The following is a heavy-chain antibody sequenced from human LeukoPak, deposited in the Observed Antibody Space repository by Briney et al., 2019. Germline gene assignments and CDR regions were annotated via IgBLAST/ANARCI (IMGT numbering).Heavy chain of an antibody. CDR3: ARSDYGDYYYYGMDV. D-gene: IGHD4-17*01. Sequence: MSSETLSLTCSVSGASISPYYWVWIRQPPGKGLEWIGYVFYNGRTSYNPSLKSRVTISADTSKNQFSLKLSPVTAADTAVYYCARSDYGDYYYYGMDVWGQGTTVTVSS. J-gene: IGHJ6*02. CDR1: GASISPYY. CDR2: VFYNGRT. V-gene: IGHV4-59*08.